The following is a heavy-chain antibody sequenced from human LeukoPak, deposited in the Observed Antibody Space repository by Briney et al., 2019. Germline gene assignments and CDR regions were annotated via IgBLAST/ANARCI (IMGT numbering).Heavy chain of an antibody. Sequence: GGSLRLSCAASGFTFSSYEMNWVRQAPGKGLEWVSYISSSGSTIYYADSVKGRFTISRDNAKNSLYLQMNSLRAEDTAVYYCARSPSGSGWYYFDYWGQGTLVTVSS. J-gene: IGHJ4*02. CDR2: ISSSGSTI. CDR3: ARSPSGSGWYYFDY. D-gene: IGHD6-19*01. V-gene: IGHV3-48*03. CDR1: GFTFSSYE.